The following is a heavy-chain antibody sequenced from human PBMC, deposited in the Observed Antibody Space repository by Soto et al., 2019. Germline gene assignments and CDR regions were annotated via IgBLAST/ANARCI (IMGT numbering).Heavy chain of an antibody. J-gene: IGHJ5*02. CDR3: ARVMGIAAAEDNWFDP. V-gene: IGHV4-30-4*01. Sequence: SETLSLTCTVSGGSISSGDYYWSWIRQPPGKGLEWIGYIYYSGSTYYNPSLKSRVTISVDTSKNQFSLKLSSVTAADTAVYYCARVMGIAAAEDNWFDPWGQGTLVTVPQ. CDR1: GGSISSGDYY. D-gene: IGHD6-13*01. CDR2: IYYSGST.